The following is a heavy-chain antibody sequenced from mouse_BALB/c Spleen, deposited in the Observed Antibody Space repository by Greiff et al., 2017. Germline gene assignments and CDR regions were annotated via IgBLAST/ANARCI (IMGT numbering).Heavy chain of an antibody. CDR3: ARWGTSYYFDY. V-gene: IGHV5-17*02. CDR1: GFTFSSFG. J-gene: IGHJ2*01. Sequence: EVKLMESGGGLVQPGGSRKLSCAASGFTFSSFGMHWVRQAPEKGLEWVAYISSGSSTIYYADTVKGRFTISRDNPKNTLFLQMTSLRSEDTAMYYCARWGTSYYFDYWGQGTTLTVSS. CDR2: ISSGSSTI.